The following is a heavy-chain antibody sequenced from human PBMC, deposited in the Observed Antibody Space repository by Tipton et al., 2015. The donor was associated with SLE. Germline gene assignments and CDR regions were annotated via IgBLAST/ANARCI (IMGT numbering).Heavy chain of an antibody. CDR3: TDHDAFDI. Sequence: SLRLSCVASGFTFSNYWMHWVRQAPGKELVWVSRINGEGSSSHYADSVKGRFTIARDESKNTMYLQMNSLRAEDTAVYYCTDHDAFDIWGQGTMVTVSS. CDR2: INGEGSSS. V-gene: IGHV3-74*01. J-gene: IGHJ3*02. CDR1: GFTFSNYW.